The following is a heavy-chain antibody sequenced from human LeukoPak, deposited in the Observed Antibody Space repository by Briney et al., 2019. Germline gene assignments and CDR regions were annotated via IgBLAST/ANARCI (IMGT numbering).Heavy chain of an antibody. CDR3: ARIYCNGGSCYHSRGVFDI. J-gene: IGHJ3*02. D-gene: IGHD2-15*01. CDR2: IIPIFGTA. Sequence: SVKVSCKAFGGIFSNYAISWVRQAPGQGLEWMGGIIPIFGTANYAQKFQGRVTVTADESTSTAYIELSSLRSEDTALYYCARIYCNGGSCYHSRGVFDIWGQGTMVTVSS. CDR1: GGIFSNYA. V-gene: IGHV1-69*13.